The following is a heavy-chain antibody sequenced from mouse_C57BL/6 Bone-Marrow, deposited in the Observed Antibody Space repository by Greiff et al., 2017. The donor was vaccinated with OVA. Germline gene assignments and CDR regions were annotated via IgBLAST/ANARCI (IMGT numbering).Heavy chain of an antibody. J-gene: IGHJ3*01. CDR1: GSNIKDDY. Sequence: VQLQQSGAELVRPGASVKLSCTASGSNIKDDYMHWVKQRPEQGLEWIGWIDPENGDTEYATKFQGKATITADTSSNTAYLQLSSLTSEDTAVYYCATEDDGYYALAYWGQGTMVTVSA. CDR3: ATEDDGYYALAY. CDR2: IDPENGDT. V-gene: IGHV14-4*01. D-gene: IGHD2-3*01.